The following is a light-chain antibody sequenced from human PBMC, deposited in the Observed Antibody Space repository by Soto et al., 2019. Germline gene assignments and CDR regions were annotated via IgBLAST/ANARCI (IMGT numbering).Light chain of an antibody. J-gene: IGKJ1*01. CDR1: QSLLHSNGYNY. CDR3: MQALHTPQT. CDR2: LGS. V-gene: IGKV2-28*01. Sequence: DIVMTQSPLSLPVTPGEPASISCRSSQSLLHSNGYNYLDWYLQKPGQSPQLLIYLGSNRDSVVPDRISGSGSGTDFTLKISGVEAEDVGVYYCMQALHTPQTFGQGTKVEIK.